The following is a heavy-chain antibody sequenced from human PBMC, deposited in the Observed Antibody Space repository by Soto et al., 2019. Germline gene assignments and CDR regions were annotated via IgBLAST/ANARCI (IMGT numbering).Heavy chain of an antibody. CDR2: TYYRYKWYN. Sequence: QLPLQPSGPGLVKPSQTLSLTCAISGASVSSNSAAWNWIRQSPSRGLEWLGSTYYRYKWYNDYAVSVKSRITINPDTSNNQFSLQLNSVTPEDTAVYYCASERITIFGVVYNWFDPWGQGTLVTVS. J-gene: IGHJ5*02. CDR1: GASVSSNSAA. V-gene: IGHV6-1*01. D-gene: IGHD3-3*01. CDR3: ASERITIFGVVYNWFDP.